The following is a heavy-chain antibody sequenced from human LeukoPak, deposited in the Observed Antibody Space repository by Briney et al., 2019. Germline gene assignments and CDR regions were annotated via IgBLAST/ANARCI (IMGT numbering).Heavy chain of an antibody. V-gene: IGHV4-59*01. D-gene: IGHD5-18*01. CDR2: ISYFGST. CDR1: GGSISSFY. Sequence: SETLSLTCTVSGGSISSFYWSWIRQPPGKGLEWSGDISYFGSTNYNPSLESRVTMSVDTSKNQFSLKLSSMTAADTAVYYCARDGDTAMILFAFDIWGQGTMVTVSS. J-gene: IGHJ3*02. CDR3: ARDGDTAMILFAFDI.